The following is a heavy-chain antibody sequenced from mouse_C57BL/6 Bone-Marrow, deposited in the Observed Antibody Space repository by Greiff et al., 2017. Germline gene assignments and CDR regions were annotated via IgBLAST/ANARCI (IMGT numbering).Heavy chain of an antibody. CDR2: INYDGSST. J-gene: IGHJ4*01. CDR3: ARERSTTVDYYAMAY. D-gene: IGHD1-1*01. V-gene: IGHV5-16*01. Sequence: EVKLLESEGGLVQPGSSMKLSCTASGFTFSDYYMAWVRQVPEKGLEWVANINYDGSSTYYLDSLKSRFIISRDNAKNILYLQMSSLKSEDKATYYCARERSTTVDYYAMAYWGQGTSVTVSS. CDR1: GFTFSDYY.